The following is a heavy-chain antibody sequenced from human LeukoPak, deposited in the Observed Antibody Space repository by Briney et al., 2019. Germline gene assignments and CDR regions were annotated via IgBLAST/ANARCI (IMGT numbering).Heavy chain of an antibody. Sequence: ASVKVSCKASGYTFTSQSISWVRQAPGQGLEWMGWISAYSGDTKYAQKVQGRVTMTTDTYTSTAYMELRSLRSDDTAVYYCARDGVTQRNYFDYWGQGTLVTVSS. CDR1: GYTFTSQS. V-gene: IGHV1-18*01. CDR2: ISAYSGDT. D-gene: IGHD3-16*01. J-gene: IGHJ4*02. CDR3: ARDGVTQRNYFDY.